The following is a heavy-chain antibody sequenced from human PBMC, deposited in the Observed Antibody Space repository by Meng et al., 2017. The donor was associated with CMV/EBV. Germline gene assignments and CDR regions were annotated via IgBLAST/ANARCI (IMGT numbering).Heavy chain of an antibody. D-gene: IGHD6-6*01. V-gene: IGHV2-5*02. Sequence: TVKDTDHQLLRLPQHLTLTCTFAGFSPSTSGVGVGWTRQPPGKALEWLALIYWDDDKRYSPSLKSRLTITKDTSKNQVVLTMTNMDPVDTATYYCAHSPSLQLVRHWFDPWGQGTLVTVSS. CDR2: IYWDDDK. CDR1: GFSPSTSGVG. J-gene: IGHJ5*02. CDR3: AHSPSLQLVRHWFDP.